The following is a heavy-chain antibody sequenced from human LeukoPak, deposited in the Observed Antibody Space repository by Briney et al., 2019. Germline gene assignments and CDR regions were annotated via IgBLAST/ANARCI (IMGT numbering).Heavy chain of an antibody. V-gene: IGHV3-53*04. Sequence: GSLRLSCAASGFTVSSNYMSWVRQVPGKGLEWVSVIYSGGSTYYADSVKGRFTISRHNSKNTLYLQMNSLRAEDTAVYYCARAKGSDAFDIWGQGTMVTVSS. CDR1: GFTVSSNY. J-gene: IGHJ3*02. D-gene: IGHD3-10*01. CDR2: IYSGGST. CDR3: ARAKGSDAFDI.